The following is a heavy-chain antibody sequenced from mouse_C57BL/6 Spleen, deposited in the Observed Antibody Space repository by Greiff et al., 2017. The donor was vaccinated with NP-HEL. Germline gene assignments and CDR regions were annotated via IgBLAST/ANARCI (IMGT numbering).Heavy chain of an antibody. CDR2: INPSNGGT. CDR3: ARSSTMVTTPLAY. CDR1: GYTFTSYW. Sequence: VQLQQPGTELVKPGASVKLSCKASGYTFTSYWMHWVKQRPGQGLEWIGNINPSNGGTNYNEKFKSKATLTVDKSSSTAYMQLSSLTSEDSAVYYFARSSTMVTTPLAYWGQGTLVTVSA. J-gene: IGHJ3*01. D-gene: IGHD2-2*01. V-gene: IGHV1-53*01.